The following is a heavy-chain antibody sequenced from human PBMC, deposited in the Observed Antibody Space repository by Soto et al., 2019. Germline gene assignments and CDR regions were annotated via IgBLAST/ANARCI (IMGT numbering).Heavy chain of an antibody. D-gene: IGHD6-13*01. CDR3: ARGAGKDYFDY. CDR2: IYYSGST. CDR1: GGSISSGGCY. V-gene: IGHV4-31*02. Sequence: KPSETVSLTXTVSGGSISSGGCYWSWNRQHPGKGLEWIGYIYYSGSTYYNPSLKSRVTISVDTSKNQFSLKLSSVTAADTAVYYCARGAGKDYFDYWGQGTLVTVSS. J-gene: IGHJ4*02.